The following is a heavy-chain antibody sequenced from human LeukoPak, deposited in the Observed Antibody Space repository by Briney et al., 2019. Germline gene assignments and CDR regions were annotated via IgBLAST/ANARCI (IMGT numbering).Heavy chain of an antibody. CDR3: ARKPPESDRANFQY. CDR2: INPKSGGT. Sequence: ASVKVSCKASGGTFSSYAISWVRQAPGQGLEWMGWINPKSGGTNYAQKFQGRVTMTRDTSINTAYMELSRLRSDDTAVYYCARKPPESDRANFQYWGQGTLVTVSS. V-gene: IGHV1-2*02. CDR1: GGTFSSYA. D-gene: IGHD1-14*01. J-gene: IGHJ1*01.